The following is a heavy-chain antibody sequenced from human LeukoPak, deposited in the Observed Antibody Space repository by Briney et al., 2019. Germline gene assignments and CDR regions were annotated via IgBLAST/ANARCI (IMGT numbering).Heavy chain of an antibody. CDR1: GFTFSSYA. Sequence: GGFLRLSCAASGFTFSSYAMSWVRQAPGEGLEWVSAISGSGGSTYYADSVKGRFTISRDNSKNTLYLQMNSLRAEDTAVYYCLERVSPMTSGGQGTLVTVSS. V-gene: IGHV3-23*01. CDR2: ISGSGGST. D-gene: IGHD3-22*01. CDR3: LERVSPMTS. J-gene: IGHJ4*02.